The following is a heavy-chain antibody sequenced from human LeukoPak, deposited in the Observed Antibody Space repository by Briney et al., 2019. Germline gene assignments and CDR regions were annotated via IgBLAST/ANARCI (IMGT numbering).Heavy chain of an antibody. CDR1: GFTFSSYA. D-gene: IGHD1-26*01. V-gene: IGHV3-30-3*01. J-gene: IGHJ4*02. Sequence: GGSLRLSCAASGFTFSSYAMHWVRQAPGKGLEWVAIISYDGSNKYYADSVKGRFTISRDNSKNTLYLQMNSLTAVDSAVYSCARGRGSYSLDYWGQGTLVTVSS. CDR2: ISYDGSNK. CDR3: ARGRGSYSLDY.